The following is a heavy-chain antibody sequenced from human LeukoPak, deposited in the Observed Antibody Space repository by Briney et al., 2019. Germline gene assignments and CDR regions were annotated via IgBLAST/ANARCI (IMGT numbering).Heavy chain of an antibody. J-gene: IGHJ4*02. CDR2: ISGSGGST. CDR1: GFTFSNYW. CDR3: ANDNGVVTFDY. Sequence: GGSLRLSCAASGFTFSNYWMSWVRQAPGKGLEWVSAISGSGGSTYYADSVKGRFTISRDNSKNTLYLQMNSLRAEDTAVYYCANDNGVVTFDYWGQGTLVTVSS. V-gene: IGHV3-23*01. D-gene: IGHD3-3*01.